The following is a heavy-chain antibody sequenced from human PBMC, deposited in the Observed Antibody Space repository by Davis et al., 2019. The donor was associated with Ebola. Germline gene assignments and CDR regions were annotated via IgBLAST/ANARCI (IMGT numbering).Heavy chain of an antibody. CDR1: GGTFSSYA. CDR3: ARGSLSSSWYNYYGMDV. D-gene: IGHD6-13*01. CDR2: IIPIFGTA. V-gene: IGHV1-69*06. J-gene: IGHJ6*02. Sequence: AASVKVSCKASGGTFSSYAISWVRQAPGQGLEWMGGIIPIFGTANYAQKFQGRVTIIADKSTSTAYMELSSLRSEDTAVYYCARGSLSSSWYNYYGMDVWGQGTTVTVSS.